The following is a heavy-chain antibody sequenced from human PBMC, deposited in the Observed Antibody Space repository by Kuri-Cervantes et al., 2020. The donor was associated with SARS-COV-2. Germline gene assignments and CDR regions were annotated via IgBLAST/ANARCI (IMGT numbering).Heavy chain of an antibody. V-gene: IGHV4-59*12. CDR1: GGSISSYY. D-gene: IGHD2-8*01. Sequence: GSLRLSCTVSGGSISSYYWSWIRQPPGKGLEWIGYIYYSGSTNYNPSLKSRVTISVDTSKNQFSLQQNSVTPEDTAVYYCARSAGVGGAFDIWGQGTMVTVSS. J-gene: IGHJ3*02. CDR2: IYYSGST. CDR3: ARSAGVGGAFDI.